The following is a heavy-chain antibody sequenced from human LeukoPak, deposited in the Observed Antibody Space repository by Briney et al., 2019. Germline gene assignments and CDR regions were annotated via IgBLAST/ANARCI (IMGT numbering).Heavy chain of an antibody. J-gene: IGHJ6*03. CDR1: GGSISSGGYY. D-gene: IGHD3-3*01. CDR2: IYHSGST. Sequence: PSETLSLTCTVSGGSISSGGYYWSWIRQPPGKGLEWIGYIYHSGSTYYNPSLKSRVTISVDRSKNQFSLKLSSVTAADTAVYYCARDADFWSGDFYYYYMDVWGKGTTVTVSS. V-gene: IGHV4-30-2*01. CDR3: ARDADFWSGDFYYYYMDV.